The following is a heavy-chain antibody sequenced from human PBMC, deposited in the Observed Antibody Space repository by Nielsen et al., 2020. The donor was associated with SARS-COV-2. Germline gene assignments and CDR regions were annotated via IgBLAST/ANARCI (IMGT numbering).Heavy chain of an antibody. D-gene: IGHD5-24*01. CDR2: TYQRSRWYT. CDR1: GDSVSNNNAA. J-gene: IGHJ3*02. Sequence: SQTLSLTCAISGDSVSNNNAAWNWLRQSPSRGLEWLGRTYQRSRWYTDYADFVKSRITIKPDTSKNQYFLELNSVTPEDTAVYYCARGRREANNLLDVFDIWGQGTTVTVS. CDR3: ARGRREANNLLDVFDI. V-gene: IGHV6-1*01.